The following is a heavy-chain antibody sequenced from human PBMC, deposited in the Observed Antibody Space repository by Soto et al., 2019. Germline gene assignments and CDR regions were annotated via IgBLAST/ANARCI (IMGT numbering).Heavy chain of an antibody. D-gene: IGHD6-6*01. CDR3: AHTVGDGSSWVVRRYFDY. V-gene: IGHV2-5*01. J-gene: IGHJ4*02. CDR2: IYWNDDK. Sequence: SGPTLVKPTQTLTLTCTFSGFSLSTSGVGVGWIRQPPGKALEWLALIYWNDDKRYSPSLKSRLTITKDTSKNQVVLTMTNMDPVDTATYYCAHTVGDGSSWVVRRYFDYWGQGTLVTVSS. CDR1: GFSLSTSGVG.